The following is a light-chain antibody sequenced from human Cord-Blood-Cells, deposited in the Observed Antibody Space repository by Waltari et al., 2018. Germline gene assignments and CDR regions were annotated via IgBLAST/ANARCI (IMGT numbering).Light chain of an antibody. V-gene: IGKV4-1*01. CDR2: WAC. CDR1: QSVLYSSNNKNY. CDR3: QQYYSTPYT. Sequence: DIVMTQSPDSLAVSLGERATINCKSSQSVLYSSNNKNYLAWYRQKPGQPPKLLINWACTRESEVPDRFSGSGSGTDFTLTISSLQAEDVAVYYCQQYYSTPYTFGQGTKLEIK. J-gene: IGKJ2*01.